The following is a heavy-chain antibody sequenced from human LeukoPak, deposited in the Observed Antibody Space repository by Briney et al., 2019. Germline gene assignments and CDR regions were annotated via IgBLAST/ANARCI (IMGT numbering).Heavy chain of an antibody. CDR3: ARQGGYEVFDY. CDR2: MYYSGST. J-gene: IGHJ4*02. V-gene: IGHV4-39*01. CDR1: GGSISSSSYY. Sequence: SETLSLTCTVSGGSISSSSYYWGWIRQPPGKGLEWIGNMYYSGSTYYNPSLKSRVTISVDTSKNQFSLKVSSVTAAETAVYYCARQGGYEVFDYWGQGTLVTVSS. D-gene: IGHD5-12*01.